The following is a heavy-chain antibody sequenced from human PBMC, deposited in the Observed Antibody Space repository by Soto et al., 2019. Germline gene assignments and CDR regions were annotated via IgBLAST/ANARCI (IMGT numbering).Heavy chain of an antibody. CDR1: GGSISSGDYY. V-gene: IGHV4-30-4*01. CDR2: IYYSGST. CDR3: ARVSLEAYDRSGYFSDY. Sequence: QVQLQESGPGLVKPSQTLSLTCTVSGGSISSGDYYWSWIRQPPGKGLEWIGYIYYSGSTYYNPSLQRRVTIPVDPYKNQCSLKLGSVTGADTAVYYCARVSLEAYDRSGYFSDYWGQGTLVTVSS. D-gene: IGHD3-22*01. J-gene: IGHJ4*02.